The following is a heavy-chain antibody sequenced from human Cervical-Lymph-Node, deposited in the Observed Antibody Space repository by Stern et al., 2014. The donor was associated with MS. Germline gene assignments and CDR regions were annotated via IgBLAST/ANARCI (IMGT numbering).Heavy chain of an antibody. J-gene: IGHJ4*02. Sequence: EVQLVESGGGLVQPGGSLSLSWAASGFAFSNYWMPWVRQVPGKGLVWVSRINSDGTTTGYADSVKGRFTISRDNAKNTLFLQMKSLRVDDTAVYYCARDDSSGYAVWGQGSLVTVSS. V-gene: IGHV3-74*02. CDR3: ARDDSSGYAV. D-gene: IGHD3-22*01. CDR2: INSDGTTT. CDR1: GFAFSNYW.